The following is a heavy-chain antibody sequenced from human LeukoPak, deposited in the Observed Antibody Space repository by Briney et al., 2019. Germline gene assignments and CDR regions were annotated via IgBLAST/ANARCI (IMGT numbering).Heavy chain of an antibody. Sequence: SETLSLTCTVSGGSISSYYWSWIRQPPGKGLEWIGYISYSGSTNYNPSLKSRVTISVDTSKNQFSLKLSSVTAADTAVYYCARHYGSGYYFDYWGQGTLVTVSS. J-gene: IGHJ4*02. V-gene: IGHV4-59*08. CDR3: ARHYGSGYYFDY. CDR2: ISYSGST. CDR1: GGSISSYY. D-gene: IGHD3-10*01.